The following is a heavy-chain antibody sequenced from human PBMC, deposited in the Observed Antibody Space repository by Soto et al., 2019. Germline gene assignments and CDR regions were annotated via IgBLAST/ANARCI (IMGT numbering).Heavy chain of an antibody. CDR2: IYHSGST. CDR3: ARESYYYGMDV. CDR1: GGSISSGGYS. V-gene: IGHV4-30-2*01. J-gene: IGHJ6*02. Sequence: SETLSLTCAVSGGSISSGGYSWSWIRQPPGKGLEWIGYIYHSGSTYYNSSLKSRVTISVDRSKNQFSLKLSSVTAADTAVYYCARESYYYGMDVWGQGTTVTVSS.